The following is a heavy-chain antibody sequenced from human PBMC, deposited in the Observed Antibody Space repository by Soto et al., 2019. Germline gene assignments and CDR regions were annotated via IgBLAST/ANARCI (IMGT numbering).Heavy chain of an antibody. V-gene: IGHV1-18*04. CDR1: GYTFTSYG. Sequence: ASVKVSCKASGYTFTSYGISWVRKAPGQVLEGMGWISAYNGNTNYAQKLQGRVTMTTDTSTGTAYMWLSSLRSDDTAVYYCARHSSWGNWYSWNYADYYYGMEVWGQGTTVTVSS. J-gene: IGHJ6*02. D-gene: IGHD1-7*01. CDR2: ISAYNGNT. CDR3: ARHSSWGNWYSWNYADYYYGMEV.